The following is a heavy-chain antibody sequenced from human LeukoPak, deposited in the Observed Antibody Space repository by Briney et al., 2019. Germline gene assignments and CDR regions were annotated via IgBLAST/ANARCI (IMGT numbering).Heavy chain of an antibody. CDR1: GFTFSSYG. CDR3: AKAPGRYDYYYGMDV. CDR2: ISYDGSNK. Sequence: GGSLRLSCAASGFTFSSYGMHWVRQAPGKGLEWVAVISYDGSNKYYADSVKGRFTISRDNSKNTLYLQMNSLRAEDTAVYYCAKAPGRYDYYYGMDVWGQGTTVTVSS. J-gene: IGHJ6*02. V-gene: IGHV3-30*18.